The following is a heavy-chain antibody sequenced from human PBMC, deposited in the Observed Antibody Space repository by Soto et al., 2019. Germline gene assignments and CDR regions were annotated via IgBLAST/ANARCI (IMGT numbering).Heavy chain of an antibody. V-gene: IGHV1-3*01. CDR1: GYTFTSYA. Sequence: GASVKVSCKASGYTFTSYAMHWVRQAPGQRLEWMGWINAGNGNTKYSQKFQGRVTITRDTSASTAYMELSSLRSEDTAVYYCARVYRSSFGGVIADAFDIWGRGTMVTVSS. J-gene: IGHJ3*02. CDR2: INAGNGNT. CDR3: ARVYRSSFGGVIADAFDI. D-gene: IGHD3-16*02.